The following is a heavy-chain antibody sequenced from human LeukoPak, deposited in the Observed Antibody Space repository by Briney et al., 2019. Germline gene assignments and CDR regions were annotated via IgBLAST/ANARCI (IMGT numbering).Heavy chain of an antibody. CDR3: ASIRRDFDWLNYFDY. CDR2: IKEDGSLK. J-gene: IGHJ4*02. Sequence: GGSLRLSCAASGFGFSNFWMSWVRQAPGKGPEWVANIKEDGSLKNYVDSVEGRFTISRDNTKNSLYLQMNSLRAEDTAVYYCASIRRDFDWLNYFDYWGQGTLVTVSS. V-gene: IGHV3-7*01. CDR1: GFGFSNFW. D-gene: IGHD3-9*01.